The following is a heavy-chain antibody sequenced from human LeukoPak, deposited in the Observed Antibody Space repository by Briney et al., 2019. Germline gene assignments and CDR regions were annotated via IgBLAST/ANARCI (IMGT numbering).Heavy chain of an antibody. V-gene: IGHV4-39*01. CDR3: ARCLSWGRFY. CDR1: GGSISSSSYY. J-gene: IGHJ4*02. Sequence: SETLSLTCTVSGGSISSSSYYWGWIRQPPGKGLEWIGSIYYSGSTYYNPSLKSRVTISVDTSKNQFSLKLSSVTAADTAVYYCARCLSWGRFYWGQGTLVTVSS. D-gene: IGHD3-16*01. CDR2: IYYSGST.